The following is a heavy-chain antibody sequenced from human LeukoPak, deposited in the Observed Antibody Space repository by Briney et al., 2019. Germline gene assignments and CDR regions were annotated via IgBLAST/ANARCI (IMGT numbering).Heavy chain of an antibody. Sequence: PGGSLRLSCAASGFTVSSNYMSWVRQAPGKGLEWVSVIYSGGSTYYADSVKGRFTISRDNSKNTLYLQMNSLRAEDTAVYYCAKDMRGVVLVPRAYYFDSWGQGTLVTVSS. D-gene: IGHD2-8*02. V-gene: IGHV3-66*02. CDR2: IYSGGST. CDR1: GFTVSSNY. J-gene: IGHJ4*02. CDR3: AKDMRGVVLVPRAYYFDS.